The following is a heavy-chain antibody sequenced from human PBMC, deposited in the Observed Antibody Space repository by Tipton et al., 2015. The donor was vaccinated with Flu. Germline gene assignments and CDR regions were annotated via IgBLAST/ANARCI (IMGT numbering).Heavy chain of an antibody. V-gene: IGHV4-39*07. CDR1: GGSISSSSYY. CDR2: IYYSGST. J-gene: IGHJ3*02. D-gene: IGHD3-22*01. Sequence: LRLSCTVPGGSISSSSYYWGWIRQPPGKGLEWIGSIYYSGSTYYNPSLKSRVTISVDTSKNQFSLKLSSVTAADTAVYYCARRGIVVVRRSDAFDIWGQGTMVTVSS. CDR3: ARRGIVVVRRSDAFDI.